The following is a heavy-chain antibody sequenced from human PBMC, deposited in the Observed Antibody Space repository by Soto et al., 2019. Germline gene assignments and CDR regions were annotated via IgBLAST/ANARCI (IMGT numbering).Heavy chain of an antibody. V-gene: IGHV3-33*01. CDR2: IWYDGSNK. CDR3: ARVSESGSLLRFLEWLFSPFDY. Sequence: QVQLVESGGGVVQPGRSLRLSCAASGFTFSSYGMHWVRQAPGKGLEWVAVIWYDGSNKYYADSVKGRFTISRDNSKNTLYLQMNSLRAEDTAVYYCARVSESGSLLRFLEWLFSPFDYWGQGTLVTVSS. J-gene: IGHJ4*02. D-gene: IGHD3-3*01. CDR1: GFTFSSYG.